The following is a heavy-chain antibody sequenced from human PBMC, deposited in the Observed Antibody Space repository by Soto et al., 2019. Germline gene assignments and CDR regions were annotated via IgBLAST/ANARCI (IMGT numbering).Heavy chain of an antibody. Sequence: EVQVLESGGGSVQPGGSLRLSCAASGFTFSNFAMSWVRHAPGKGLEWVSEITGSTGTTYYADSVKGRFIISRDNSKNTVQLQMNSLRAEDTAVYYGAKDTSSSPYYMDVWGKGTTVTVSS. CDR2: ITGSTGTT. J-gene: IGHJ6*03. V-gene: IGHV3-23*01. CDR3: AKDTSSSPYYMDV. D-gene: IGHD2-2*01. CDR1: GFTFSNFA.